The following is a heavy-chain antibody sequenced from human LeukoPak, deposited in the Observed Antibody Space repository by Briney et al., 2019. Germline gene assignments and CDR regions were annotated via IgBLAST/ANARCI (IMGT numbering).Heavy chain of an antibody. V-gene: IGHV4-61*02. Sequence: PSETLSLTCTVSGVSISSGSDYWGWLRQPAGTGLEWIGRIYTSGSTNYNPSLKSRVTISVDTSKNQFSLKLSSVTAADTAVYYCARRMTTPYYYMDVWGKGTTVTVSS. D-gene: IGHD4-11*01. CDR3: ARRMTTPYYYMDV. J-gene: IGHJ6*03. CDR1: GVSISSGSDY. CDR2: IYTSGST.